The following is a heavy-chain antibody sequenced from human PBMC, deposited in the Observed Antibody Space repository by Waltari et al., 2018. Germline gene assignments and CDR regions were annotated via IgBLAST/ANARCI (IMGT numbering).Heavy chain of an antibody. CDR1: GFTFSSYA. CDR2: ISGRGGST. Sequence: EVQLLASGGGLVQPGGSLRLSCAASGFTFSSYAMSWVRQAPGKGLEWVSAISGRGGSTYYADSVKGRFTISRDNSKNTLYLQMNSLRAEDTAVYYCAKDPQYYDFWSGYGTLYYYYGMDVWGQGTTVTVSS. J-gene: IGHJ6*02. D-gene: IGHD3-3*01. V-gene: IGHV3-23*01. CDR3: AKDPQYYDFWSGYGTLYYYYGMDV.